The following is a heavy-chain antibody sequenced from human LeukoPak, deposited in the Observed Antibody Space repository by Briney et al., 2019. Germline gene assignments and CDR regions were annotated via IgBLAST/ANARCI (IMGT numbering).Heavy chain of an antibody. CDR2: ITSSSGTI. J-gene: IGHJ4*02. D-gene: IGHD2-15*01. CDR3: ARDLSLYCSGGSCYSF. V-gene: IGHV3-48*04. Sequence: PGGSLRLSCAASGFTFSTYSMNWVRQAPGKGLEWVSYITSSSGTIYYADSVKGRFTISRDSAKNSLYLQMNSLRAEDTAVYYCARDLSLYCSGGSCYSFWGQGTLVTVSS. CDR1: GFTFSTYS.